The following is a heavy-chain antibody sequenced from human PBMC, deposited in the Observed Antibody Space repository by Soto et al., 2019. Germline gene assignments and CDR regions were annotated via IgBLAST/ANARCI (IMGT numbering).Heavy chain of an antibody. CDR1: GGSISSGGYY. CDR2: IYYSGST. CDR3: ARADYDFWSGSQNWFDP. V-gene: IGHV4-31*03. D-gene: IGHD3-3*01. Sequence: RTSETLSLTCTVSGGSISSGGYYWSWIRQHPGKGLEWIGYIYYSGSTYYNPSLKSRVTISVDTSKNQFSLRLSSVTAADTAVYYCARADYDFWSGSQNWFDPWGQGTLVTVSS. J-gene: IGHJ5*02.